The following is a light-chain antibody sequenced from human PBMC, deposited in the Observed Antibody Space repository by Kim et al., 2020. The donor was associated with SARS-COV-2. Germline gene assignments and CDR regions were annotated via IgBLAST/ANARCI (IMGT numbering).Light chain of an antibody. V-gene: IGLV1-47*01. CDR2: RND. J-gene: IGLJ1*01. CDR1: SSNIASNY. CDR3: AAWDDSLRGYV. Sequence: GQRVTSSCSGSSSNIASNYVYWYQQLPGTAPKLLIYRNDQRPSGVPDRFSGSKSGTSASLAISGFRSEDEADYYCAAWDDSLRGYVFGPGTKVTVL.